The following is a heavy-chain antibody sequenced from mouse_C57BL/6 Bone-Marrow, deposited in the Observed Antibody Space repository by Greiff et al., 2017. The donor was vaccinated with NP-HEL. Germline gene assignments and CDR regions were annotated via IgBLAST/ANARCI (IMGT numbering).Heavy chain of an antibody. V-gene: IGHV1-55*01. CDR2: IYPGSGCT. D-gene: IGHD2-3*01. Sequence: QVQLQQPGAELVKPGASVKMSCKASGYTFTSYWITWVKQRPGQGLEWIGDIYPGSGCTNYNEKFKSKATLTVDTSSSTAYMQLSSLTSEDSAVYYCAKGDGYSAWFAYWGQGTLVTVSA. CDR3: AKGDGYSAWFAY. J-gene: IGHJ3*01. CDR1: GYTFTSYW.